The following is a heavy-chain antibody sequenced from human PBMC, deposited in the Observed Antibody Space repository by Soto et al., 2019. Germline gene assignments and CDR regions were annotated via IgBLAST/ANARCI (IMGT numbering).Heavy chain of an antibody. Sequence: SETLSLTCTVSGGSISSYYWSWIRQPPGKGLEWIGYIYYSGSTNYNPSLKSRVTISVDTSKNQFSLKLSSVTAADTAVYYCARNRVVVPAAKLGGGWYFDLWGRGTLVTVSS. CDR3: ARNRVVVPAAKLGGGWYFDL. D-gene: IGHD2-2*01. V-gene: IGHV4-59*08. CDR1: GGSISSYY. J-gene: IGHJ2*01. CDR2: IYYSGST.